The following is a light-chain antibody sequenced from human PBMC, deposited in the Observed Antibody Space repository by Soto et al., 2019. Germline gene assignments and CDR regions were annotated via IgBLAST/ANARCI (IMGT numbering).Light chain of an antibody. Sequence: VLTQSPGALSLTPGERATPSCKASQSVSSSYLAWYQQKPGQAPRLLIYGASSRATGIPARFSGGGSGADFTLTISSLEPEDFAVYYCQQRSDPITFGQGTRLEI. CDR3: QQRSDPIT. CDR2: GAS. J-gene: IGKJ5*01. V-gene: IGKV3D-20*02. CDR1: QSVSSSY.